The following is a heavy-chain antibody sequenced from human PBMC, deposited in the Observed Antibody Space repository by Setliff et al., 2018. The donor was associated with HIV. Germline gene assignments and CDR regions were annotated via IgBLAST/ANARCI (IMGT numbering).Heavy chain of an antibody. V-gene: IGHV4-34*01. CDR2: INHSGST. J-gene: IGHJ4*02. CDR3: ARAAAGNTGPFDL. CDR1: GGSFSGYY. D-gene: IGHD4-17*01. Sequence: SETLSLTCAVYGGSFSGYYWSWIRQPPGKGLEWIGEINHSGSTNYNPSLKSRVTISVDTSKNQFSLKLTSVTASDTAVYYCARAAAGNTGPFDLWGQGSPVTVSS.